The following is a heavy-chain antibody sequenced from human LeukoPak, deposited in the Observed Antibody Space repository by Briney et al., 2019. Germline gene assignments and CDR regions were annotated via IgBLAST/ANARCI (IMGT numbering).Heavy chain of an antibody. V-gene: IGHV3-23*01. D-gene: IGHD3-10*01. CDR2: ISGSGGST. J-gene: IGHJ5*02. Sequence: PGGSLRLSCAASGFTFSSYAMSWVRQAPGKGLEWVSGISGSGGSTYYADSVKGRFTISRDNSKNTLYLQMNSLRAEDTAVYYCAKGSVLLWFGEPNWFDPWGQGTLVTVSS. CDR3: AKGSVLLWFGEPNWFDP. CDR1: GFTFSSYA.